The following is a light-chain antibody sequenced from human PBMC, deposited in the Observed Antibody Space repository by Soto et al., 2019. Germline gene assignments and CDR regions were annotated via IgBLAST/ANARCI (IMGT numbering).Light chain of an antibody. V-gene: IGKV1-33*01. J-gene: IGKJ4*01. CDR3: QFYDSLPLLT. CDR2: DAS. CDR1: HDISNY. Sequence: DIQLTQSPSSLAASVGDRVTITCQATHDISNYLNWYQQKPGKAPKLLIYDASNLQTGVPSRFSGSGSGTHFTFTIRSLQPEDIATYYCQFYDSLPLLTVGGGNKVDIK.